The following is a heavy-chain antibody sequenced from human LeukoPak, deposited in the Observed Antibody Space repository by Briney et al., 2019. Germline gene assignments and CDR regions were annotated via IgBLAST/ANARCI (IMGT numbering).Heavy chain of an antibody. Sequence: SGGSLRLSCAASGFTFSRYSMNWVRQPPGTGLEWIGEISHSGYTNLNPSLKSRLTISLDTSKNHFSLRLTSLTAADTAVYYCARHGFYGDSARRKFDPWGQGTLVTVSS. CDR3: ARHGFYGDSARRKFDP. J-gene: IGHJ5*02. CDR2: ISHSGYT. D-gene: IGHD4-17*01. CDR1: GFTFSRYS. V-gene: IGHV4-34*01.